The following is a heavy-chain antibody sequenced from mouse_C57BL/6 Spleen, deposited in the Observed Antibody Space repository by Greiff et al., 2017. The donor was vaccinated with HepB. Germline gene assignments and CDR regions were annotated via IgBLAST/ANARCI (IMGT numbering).Heavy chain of an antibody. CDR2: IDPNSGGT. Sequence: QGQPQQSGAELVKPGASVKLACKASGHTFTSHWMHLVKQRPGRGLEWIGTIDPNSGGTKDNEKFKSKATLTVDKPSSTAYMQLSSLTSEDSAVYYCARWSNLYAMDYWGQGTSVTVSS. J-gene: IGHJ4*01. V-gene: IGHV1-72*01. CDR3: ARWSNLYAMDY. D-gene: IGHD2-5*01. CDR1: GHTFTSHW.